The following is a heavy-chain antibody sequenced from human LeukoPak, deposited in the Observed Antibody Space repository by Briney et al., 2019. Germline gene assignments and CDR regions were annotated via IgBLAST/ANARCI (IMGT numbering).Heavy chain of an antibody. J-gene: IGHJ6*02. CDR3: ARDGPGGGMDV. CDR2: ISYDGSNE. D-gene: IGHD1-1*01. V-gene: IGHV3-30-3*01. CDR1: GFTFSSYA. Sequence: GGSLRLSCAASGFTFSSYAMHWVRQAPGKGLEWVAVISYDGSNEYYADSVKGRFTISRDNSKNTLYLQMNSLRAEDTAVYYCARDGPGGGMDVWGQGTTVTVSS.